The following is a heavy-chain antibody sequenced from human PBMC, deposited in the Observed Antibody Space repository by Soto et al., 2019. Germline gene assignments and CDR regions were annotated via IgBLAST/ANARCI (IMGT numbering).Heavy chain of an antibody. CDR3: ARLFDY. Sequence: QLQLQESGPGLVKPSETLSLTCTVSGGSISSNGYYWGWIRQPPGKGLEWIGNIYHSGVTYYNPSLKGRVTISVDTSRNQFSLKLNPMTAADTAVYYCARLFDYWGQGKLVTVSS. V-gene: IGHV4-39*01. J-gene: IGHJ4*02. CDR1: GGSISSNGYY. CDR2: IYHSGVT.